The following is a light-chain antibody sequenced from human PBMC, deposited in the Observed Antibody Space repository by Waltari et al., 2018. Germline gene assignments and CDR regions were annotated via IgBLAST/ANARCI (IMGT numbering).Light chain of an antibody. CDR1: KLGAKY. CDR2: QDN. V-gene: IGLV3-1*01. CDR3: QAWDSSNVV. Sequence: YELTQPPSVSVSPGQTATITCSGEKLGAKYLSWYQKRPGQPPVVVIYQDNKRPSGIPERFSGSNSGDTATLTISGTQALDEADYYCQAWDSSNVVFGGGTKLTVL. J-gene: IGLJ2*01.